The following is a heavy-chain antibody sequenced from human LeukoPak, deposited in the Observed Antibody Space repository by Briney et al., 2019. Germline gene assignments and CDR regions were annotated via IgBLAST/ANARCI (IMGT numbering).Heavy chain of an antibody. D-gene: IGHD2-2*01. CDR2: ISAYNGNT. V-gene: IGHV1-18*01. CDR1: GYTFTSYG. J-gene: IGHJ6*02. CDR3: AAGDIVVVPAAMPAPYYYYYYSMDV. Sequence: ASVKVSCKASGYTFTSYGISWVRQAPGQGLEWMGWISAYNGNTNYAQKLQGRVTMTTDTSTSTAYMELSSLRSEDTAVYYCAAGDIVVVPAAMPAPYYYYYYSMDVWGQGTTVTVSS.